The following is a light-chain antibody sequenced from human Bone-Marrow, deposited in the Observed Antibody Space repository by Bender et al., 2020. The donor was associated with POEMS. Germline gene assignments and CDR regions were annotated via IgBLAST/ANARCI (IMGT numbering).Light chain of an antibody. Sequence: SEVTQPPSVSVSPGQTATITCSGDQLGDRYASWYQQKPGQSPLLIIYQDNKRPSGIPHRFSGSTSGNTATLTISGTQAVDEADYYCQAWDSSTPGQHVVFGGGTKLTVL. CDR1: QLGDRY. CDR3: QAWDSSTPGQHVV. J-gene: IGLJ2*01. V-gene: IGLV3-1*01. CDR2: QDN.